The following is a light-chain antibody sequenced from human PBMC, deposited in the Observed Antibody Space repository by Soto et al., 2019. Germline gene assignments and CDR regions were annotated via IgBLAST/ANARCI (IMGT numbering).Light chain of an antibody. CDR2: KAY. CDR3: QQYNDNWT. CDR1: QSIRSW. V-gene: IGKV1-5*03. Sequence: DIQLTRSPSTLSATVGDRVTITCRASQSIRSWLAWYQQKPGKAPKLLIYKAYTLQSGVPSRFSGSGSGTEFTLAISSLQPDDSATYYCQQYNDNWTFGQGTKVAIK. J-gene: IGKJ1*01.